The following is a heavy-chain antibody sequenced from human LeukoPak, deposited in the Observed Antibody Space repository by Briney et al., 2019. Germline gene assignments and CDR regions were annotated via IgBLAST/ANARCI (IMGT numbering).Heavy chain of an antibody. J-gene: IGHJ4*02. CDR3: AKETSITGAGDF. Sequence: PGGSLRLSCVVSGFTFSNYAMSWVRQAPGKGLEYVSPISASGLSTYYTDSVRGRFTNSRDNSKNTLYLQMHSLRAEDTAVYYCAKETSITGAGDFWGQGALVTVSS. D-gene: IGHD1-20*01. CDR2: ISASGLST. V-gene: IGHV3-23*01. CDR1: GFTFSNYA.